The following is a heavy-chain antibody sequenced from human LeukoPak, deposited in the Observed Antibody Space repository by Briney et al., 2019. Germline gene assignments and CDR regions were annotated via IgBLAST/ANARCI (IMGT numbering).Heavy chain of an antibody. J-gene: IGHJ4*02. V-gene: IGHV4-34*01. CDR3: ARGYYGDYVDDY. D-gene: IGHD4-17*01. CDR1: GGPFSGYY. CDR2: INHSGST. Sequence: SETLSLTCAVYGGPFSGYYWSWIRQPPGKGLEWIGEINHSGSTNYNPSLKSRVTISVDTSKNQFSLKLSSVTAADTAVYYCARGYYGDYVDDYWGQGTLVTVSS.